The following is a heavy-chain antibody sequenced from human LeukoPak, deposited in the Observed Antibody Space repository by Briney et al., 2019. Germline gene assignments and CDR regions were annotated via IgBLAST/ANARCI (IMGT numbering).Heavy chain of an antibody. J-gene: IGHJ4*02. D-gene: IGHD4-23*01. CDR1: GGSISSTTYY. V-gene: IGHV4-39*07. Sequence: RASETLSLTCTVSGGSISSTTYYWTWIRQPPGKGLEWIGNIYYTGSTYYNPSLKSRVAISVDTSKNQFSLKLSSVTAADTAVYYCAGSYGGVSDYWGQGTLVTVSS. CDR3: AGSYGGVSDY. CDR2: IYYTGST.